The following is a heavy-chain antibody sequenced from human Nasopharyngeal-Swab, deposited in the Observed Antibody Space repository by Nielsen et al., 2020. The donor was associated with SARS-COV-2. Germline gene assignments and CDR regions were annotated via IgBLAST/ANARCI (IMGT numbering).Heavy chain of an antibody. CDR2: IWFDGSND. V-gene: IGHV3-33*01. CDR3: ASDITGFGDGMDV. D-gene: IGHD3-10*01. Sequence: GESLKISCTASGFTFSSFGMHWVRQAPGTGLEWVAVIWFDGSNDYYGDAVKGRLTISRDNSKNVLYLQMNSLRVEDTAVYYCASDITGFGDGMDVWGQGTTVTVSS. CDR1: GFTFSSFG. J-gene: IGHJ6*02.